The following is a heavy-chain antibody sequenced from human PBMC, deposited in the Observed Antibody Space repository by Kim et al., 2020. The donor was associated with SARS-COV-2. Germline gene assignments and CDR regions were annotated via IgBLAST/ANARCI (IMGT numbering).Heavy chain of an antibody. CDR3: AKSIRGVIRIFDY. J-gene: IGHJ4*02. CDR1: GFTFSSYG. CDR2: IWYDGSNK. V-gene: IGHV3-33*06. D-gene: IGHD3-10*01. Sequence: GGSLRLSCAASGFTFSSYGMHWVRQAPGKGLEWVAVIWYDGSNKYYADSVKGRFTISRDNSKNTLYLQMNSLRAEDTAVYYCAKSIRGVIRIFDYWGQGTLVTVSS.